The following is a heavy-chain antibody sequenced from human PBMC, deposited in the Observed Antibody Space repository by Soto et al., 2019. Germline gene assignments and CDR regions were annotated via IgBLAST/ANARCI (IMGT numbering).Heavy chain of an antibody. J-gene: IGHJ4*02. CDR3: ARAAANSWHTFDY. V-gene: IGHV3-30-3*01. CDR2: ISHDGSTE. Sequence: QVQLVESGGGVVQPGRSLRLSCAASGFTFSRYSMHWVRQAPGKGLEWVAIISHDGSTENYVDSVKGRFTISRDNSKNTLYLQLNSLRVEDTAVYYCARAAANSWHTFDYWGQGTLVPVSS. D-gene: IGHD6-13*01. CDR1: GFTFSRYS.